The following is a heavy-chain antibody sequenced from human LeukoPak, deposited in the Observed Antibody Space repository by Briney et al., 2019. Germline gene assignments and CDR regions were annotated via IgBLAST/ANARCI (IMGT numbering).Heavy chain of an antibody. CDR1: GASISAYD. Sequence: SETLSLTRAVSGASISAYDWSWIRQPPGKGLEWIGYIYYSGSTNYNPSLKSRATISVDTSKNQLSLKLSSVTAADTAVYYCARLGRSSFPDYWGQGTLVTVSS. V-gene: IGHV4-59*08. CDR3: ARLGRSSFPDY. CDR2: IYYSGST. D-gene: IGHD3-10*01. J-gene: IGHJ4*02.